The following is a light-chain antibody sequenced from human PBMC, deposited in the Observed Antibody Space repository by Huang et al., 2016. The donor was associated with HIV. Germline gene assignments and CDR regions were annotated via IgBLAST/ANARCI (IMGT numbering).Light chain of an antibody. Sequence: IQMTQSPTSLSASVGDRVSITCRASQSISTYLNWYQQKLGKAPKLLISSASSLHSGVPSRFSGSGSGTDFTLTIKGLQLDDFATYYCQQSYSALSSFGPGTRL. CDR3: QQSYSALSS. CDR1: QSISTY. V-gene: IGKV1-39*01. CDR2: SAS. J-gene: IGKJ5*01.